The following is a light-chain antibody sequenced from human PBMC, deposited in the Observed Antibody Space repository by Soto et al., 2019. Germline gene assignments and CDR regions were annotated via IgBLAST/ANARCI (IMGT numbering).Light chain of an antibody. J-gene: IGLJ3*02. V-gene: IGLV1-51*01. CDR1: RFNIGNNY. CDR3: GTWDSSLSCWV. CDR2: DND. Sequence: QSVLTQPPSVSAAPGQRGTISFSGVRFNIGNNYVSWYQQLPGTAPKLLMYDNDKRPSGILDRFCGSKSGTSATLGITGLQTGDEADYYCGTWDSSLSCWVFGGGTKLAVL.